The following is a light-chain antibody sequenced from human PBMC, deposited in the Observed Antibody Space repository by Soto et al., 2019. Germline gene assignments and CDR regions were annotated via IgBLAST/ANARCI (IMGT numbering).Light chain of an antibody. CDR1: QSVSSSY. Sequence: RVTLACRGSQSVSSSYLAWYQQKPGQAPRLLIYGASSRATGIPDRFSGSGSGTDFTLTVVSLQPDDFATRSSRLYNSLLEAFAEGTKVDIK. J-gene: IGKJ1*01. V-gene: IGKV3-20*01. CDR3: RLYNSLLEA. CDR2: GAS.